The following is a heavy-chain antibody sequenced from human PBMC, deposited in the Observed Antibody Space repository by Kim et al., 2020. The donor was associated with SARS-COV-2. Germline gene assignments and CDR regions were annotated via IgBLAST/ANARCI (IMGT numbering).Heavy chain of an antibody. V-gene: IGHV3-11*04. CDR3: AKNGRKEQSQYNLFDP. J-gene: IGHJ5*02. D-gene: IGHD1-26*01. Sequence: SVKGRFNISRDNAKNSLYLHMSSLRAEDTAVYYCAKNGRKEQSQYNLFDPWGQGTLVTVSS.